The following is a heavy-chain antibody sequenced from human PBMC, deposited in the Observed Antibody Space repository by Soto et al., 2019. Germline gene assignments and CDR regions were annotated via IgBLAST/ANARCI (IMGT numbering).Heavy chain of an antibody. D-gene: IGHD2-2*01. Sequence: QVQLQESGPGLVKPSQTLSLTCTVSGGSISSGGYYWSWIRQHPGKGLEWIGYIYYSGSTYYNPSPTSRVTISVDTSKNKFALKLSSVTAADTAVYYCARSSTSANYFDYWGQGTLVTVSS. CDR2: IYYSGST. V-gene: IGHV4-31*03. CDR3: ARSSTSANYFDY. CDR1: GGSISSGGYY. J-gene: IGHJ4*02.